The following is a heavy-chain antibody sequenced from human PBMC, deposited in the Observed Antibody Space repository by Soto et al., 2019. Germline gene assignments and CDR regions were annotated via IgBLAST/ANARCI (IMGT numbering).Heavy chain of an antibody. D-gene: IGHD6-13*01. CDR2: ISGSGGST. Sequence: GSLRLSCAASGFTFSSYAMSWVRQAPGKGLECVSGISGSGGSTYYADSVKGRFTISRDNSRNTLYLQMNSLRAEDTAVYYSIVVAGREEMYDLFDPWGQGSLVTVSS. CDR3: IVVAGREEMYDLFDP. J-gene: IGHJ5*02. CDR1: GFTFSSYA. V-gene: IGHV3-23*01.